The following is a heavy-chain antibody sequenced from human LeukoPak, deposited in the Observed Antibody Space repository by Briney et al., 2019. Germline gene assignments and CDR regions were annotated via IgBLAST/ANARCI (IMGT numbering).Heavy chain of an antibody. D-gene: IGHD6-13*01. V-gene: IGHV4-34*01. CDR3: ARGRSSSGYLPHQWGFDY. CDR2: INHIGST. Sequence: SETLSLTCAVYGASFSGYYWSWIRQPPGKGLEWIGEINHIGSTNYNPSLKGRVTISVDTSKNQFSLKLSSVTAADTAVYYCARGRSSSGYLPHQWGFDYGGREPRVPVPS. CDR1: GASFSGYY. J-gene: IGHJ4*02.